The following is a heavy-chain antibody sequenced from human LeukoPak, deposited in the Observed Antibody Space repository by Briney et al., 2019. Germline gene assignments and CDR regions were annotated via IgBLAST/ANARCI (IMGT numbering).Heavy chain of an antibody. CDR1: GFSLSNARMG. CDR2: IFSNDEK. J-gene: IGHJ5*02. Sequence: ESGPTLVNPTETLTLTCNVSGFSLSNARMGVSWIRQPPGKALEWLAHIFSNDEKSYSTSLKSRLTISKDTSKSQVVLTMTNMDPVDTATYYCARMTVVVVAATRGNWFDPWGQGTLVTVSS. V-gene: IGHV2-26*01. CDR3: ARMTVVVVAATRGNWFDP. D-gene: IGHD2-15*01.